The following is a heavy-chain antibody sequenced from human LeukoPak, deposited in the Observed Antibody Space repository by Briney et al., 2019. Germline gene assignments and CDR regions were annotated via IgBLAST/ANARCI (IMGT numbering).Heavy chain of an antibody. D-gene: IGHD2-2*01. Sequence: SETLSLTCTVSGGSISSYYWSWIRQPPGKGLEWIGYIYYSGSTNYNPSLKSRVTISVDTSKNQFSLKLSSVTAADTAVYYCARLEGYCSSTSCYRLSWFDPWGQGTLVTVSS. V-gene: IGHV4-59*08. J-gene: IGHJ5*02. CDR1: GGSISSYY. CDR3: ARLEGYCSSTSCYRLSWFDP. CDR2: IYYSGST.